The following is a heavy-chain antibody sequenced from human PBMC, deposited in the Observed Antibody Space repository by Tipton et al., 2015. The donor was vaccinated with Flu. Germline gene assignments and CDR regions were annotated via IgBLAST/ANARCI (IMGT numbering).Heavy chain of an antibody. V-gene: IGHV4-59*01. Sequence: LRLSCSVTGCSISSYYWSWIRQPPGKGLEWIGYIYYSGSTNYNPSLKSRVTISVDTSKNQFSLKLSSVTAADTAVYYCARDPRIAVAGDHDAFDIWSQGTMVTVSS. CDR3: ARDPRIAVAGDHDAFDI. CDR2: IYYSGST. J-gene: IGHJ3*02. D-gene: IGHD6-19*01. CDR1: GCSISSYY.